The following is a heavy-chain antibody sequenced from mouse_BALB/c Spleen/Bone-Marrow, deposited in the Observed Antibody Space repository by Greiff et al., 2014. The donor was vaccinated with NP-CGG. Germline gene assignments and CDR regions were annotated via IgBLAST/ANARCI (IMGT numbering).Heavy chain of an antibody. CDR2: IYPGDGDT. V-gene: IGHV1-80*01. Sequence: VQLVESGAELVRPGSSVKISCKASGYAFSAYWMNWVKQRPGQGLEWIGQIYPGDGDTNYNGKFKGKATLTADKSPSTAYMQLSSLTSEDSAVYFCTRSTATFDYWGQGTTHTVSS. CDR3: TRSTATFDY. CDR1: GYAFSAYW. J-gene: IGHJ2*01. D-gene: IGHD1-2*01.